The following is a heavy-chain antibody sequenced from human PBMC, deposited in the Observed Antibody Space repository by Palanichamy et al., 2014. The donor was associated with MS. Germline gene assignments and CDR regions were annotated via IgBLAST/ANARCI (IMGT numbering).Heavy chain of an antibody. V-gene: IGHV3-23*01. Sequence: EVQLLESGGGLVQPGGSLRLSCAASGFTFSNYAMSWVRQAPGKGLEWVSAISGSGSSTYYAESVKGRFTISRDNSKNTLYLQTNSLRAEDTAVYYCAKLICFGGSTGCPIDYWGQGTLVTVSS. CDR3: AKLICFGGSTGCPIDY. CDR1: GFTFSNYA. D-gene: IGHD2-2*01. J-gene: IGHJ4*02. CDR2: ISGSGSST.